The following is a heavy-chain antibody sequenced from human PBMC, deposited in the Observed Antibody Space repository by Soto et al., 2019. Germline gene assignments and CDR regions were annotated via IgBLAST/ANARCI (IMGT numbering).Heavy chain of an antibody. CDR3: ARGVGSGSYYNQYNWFDP. D-gene: IGHD3-10*01. CDR2: ISGYNGNT. V-gene: IGHV1-18*01. J-gene: IGHJ5*02. Sequence: ASVKVSCKASGYTFTNYGISWVRQAPGQGLEWMGWISGYNGNTIYAQNLQGRVTMTTDTPTNTAYMELRSLRSDATAVYYCARGVGSGSYYNQYNWFDPWGQGTLVTVSS. CDR1: GYTFTNYG.